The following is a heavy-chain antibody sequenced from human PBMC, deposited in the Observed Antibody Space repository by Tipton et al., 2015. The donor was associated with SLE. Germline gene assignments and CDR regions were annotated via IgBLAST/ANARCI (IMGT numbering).Heavy chain of an antibody. CDR1: GYSISSGYY. J-gene: IGHJ3*01. V-gene: IGHV4-38-2*02. D-gene: IGHD3-22*01. CDR3: ARDTDRGSSAYAGAFDF. Sequence: TLSLTCSVTGYSISSGYYWGWIRQPPGRGLEWIGSFHHKGSSYYSPSLGRRITISGDTSRNQFSLTLSSVTAADTAVYYCARDTDRGSSAYAGAFDFWGQGTVVTVSS. CDR2: FHHKGSS.